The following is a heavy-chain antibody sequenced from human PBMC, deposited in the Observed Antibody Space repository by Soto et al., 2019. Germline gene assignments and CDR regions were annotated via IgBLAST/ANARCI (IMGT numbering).Heavy chain of an antibody. V-gene: IGHV3-11*01. CDR1: GFTFSDYY. CDR2: ISSSGSTI. J-gene: IGHJ6*02. D-gene: IGHD4-17*01. CDR3: ARDRSRQVTTFYGMDV. Sequence: GGSLRLSCAASGFTFSDYYMSWIRQAPGKGLEWVSYISSSGSTIYYADSVKGRFTISRDNAKNSLYLQMNSLRAEDTAVYYCARDRSRQVTTFYGMDVWGQGTTVTVSS.